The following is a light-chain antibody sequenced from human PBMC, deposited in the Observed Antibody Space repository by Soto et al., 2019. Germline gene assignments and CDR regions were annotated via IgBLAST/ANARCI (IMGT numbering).Light chain of an antibody. Sequence: DIQMTQSPSSLSASVGDRVTITCRASQDISNDLGWYQQKPGKAPKRLIYAASSLQSGVPSRFSGSGSGTEFTLTISSLQPEDFATYYCLQYNSYPWTFGQGTKVEIK. CDR3: LQYNSYPWT. CDR1: QDISND. CDR2: AAS. J-gene: IGKJ1*01. V-gene: IGKV1-17*01.